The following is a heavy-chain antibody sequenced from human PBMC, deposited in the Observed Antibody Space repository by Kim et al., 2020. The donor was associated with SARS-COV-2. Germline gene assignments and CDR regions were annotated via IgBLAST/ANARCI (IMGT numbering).Heavy chain of an antibody. CDR2: TRNKANSYTT. V-gene: IGHV3-72*01. J-gene: IGHJ3*02. CDR3: ARGDGSNYAFDI. CDR1: GFTFSDHY. D-gene: IGHD5-12*01. Sequence: GGSLRLSCAASGFTFSDHYMTWVRQAPGKGLEWVGRTRNKANSYTTAYAASVKVRFTISKDESKNSLYLQMISLKTEDTTVYYCARGDGSNYAFDIWGQGTMVTVSS.